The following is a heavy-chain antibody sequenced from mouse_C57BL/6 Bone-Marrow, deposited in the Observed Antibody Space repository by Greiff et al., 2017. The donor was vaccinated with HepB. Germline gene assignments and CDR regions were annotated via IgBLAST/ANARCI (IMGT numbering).Heavy chain of an antibody. Sequence: QVQLQQSGAELVRPGTSVKMSCKASGYTFTNYWIGWAKQRPGHGLEWIGDIYPGGGYTNYNEKFKGKATLTADKSSSTAYMQVSSLTSEDSAIYYCARMREFITTVVAYYFDYWGQGTTLTVSS. J-gene: IGHJ2*01. CDR3: ARMREFITTVVAYYFDY. CDR1: GYTFTNYW. V-gene: IGHV1-63*01. CDR2: IYPGGGYT. D-gene: IGHD1-1*01.